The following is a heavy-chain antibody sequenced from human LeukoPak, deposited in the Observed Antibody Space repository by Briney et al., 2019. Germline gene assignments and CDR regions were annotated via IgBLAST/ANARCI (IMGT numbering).Heavy chain of an antibody. Sequence: GGSLRLSCAASGFTFSSYAMSWVRQAPGKGLEWVSAISGSGGSTYYADSVKGRFTISKDNSKNTLYLQMNSLRAEDTAVYYCAKDGAGSQSYCSSTSCYVDYWGQGTLVTVSS. V-gene: IGHV3-23*01. D-gene: IGHD2-2*01. CDR1: GFTFSSYA. CDR3: AKDGAGSQSYCSSTSCYVDY. J-gene: IGHJ4*02. CDR2: ISGSGGST.